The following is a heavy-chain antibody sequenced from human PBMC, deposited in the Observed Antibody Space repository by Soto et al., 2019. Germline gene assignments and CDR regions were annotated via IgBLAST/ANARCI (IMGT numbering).Heavy chain of an antibody. J-gene: IGHJ3*02. CDR2: ISSSSSYI. Sequence: EVQLVESGGGLVKPGGSLRLSCAASGFTFSSYSMNWVRQAPGKGLEWVSSISSSSSYIYYADSVKGRFTISRDNAKNSLYLQXXSLRAEDTAXYXCARDLPXFMVGVNDAFDIWGQGTMVTVSS. V-gene: IGHV3-21*01. CDR1: GFTFSSYS. CDR3: ARDLPXFMVGVNDAFDI. D-gene: IGHD3-10*02.